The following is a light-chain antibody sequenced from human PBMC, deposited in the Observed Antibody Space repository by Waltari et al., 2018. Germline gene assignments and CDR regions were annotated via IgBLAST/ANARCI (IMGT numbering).Light chain of an antibody. J-gene: IGKJ1*01. V-gene: IGKV3-20*01. CDR3: QQYASSRT. CDR2: GVS. CDR1: QSVTSNY. Sequence: ELVLTQSPDTLSLSPGERATLSCRASQSVTSNYLAWYQQKPGQAPRLLIYGVSSRATGVPDRFSGGGSGTEFTLTITRLEPEDFAVYYCQQYASSRTFGQGT.